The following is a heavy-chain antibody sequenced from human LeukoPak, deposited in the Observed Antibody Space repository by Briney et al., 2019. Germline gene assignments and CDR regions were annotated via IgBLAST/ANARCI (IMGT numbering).Heavy chain of an antibody. CDR3: SRDGGAGGNRAFDI. V-gene: IGHV3-72*01. CDR2: IRRGANSYTT. D-gene: IGHD4-23*01. CDR1: GFTFSDYI. J-gene: IGHJ3*02. Sequence: GGSLRLSCAASGFTFSDYILDWVRQAPGKGLEWVGRIRRGANSYTTEYAASVKGRFTISRDDSKNSLYLHMNSLKTEDTAVYDFSRDGGAGGNRAFDIWGQGTRVTVSS.